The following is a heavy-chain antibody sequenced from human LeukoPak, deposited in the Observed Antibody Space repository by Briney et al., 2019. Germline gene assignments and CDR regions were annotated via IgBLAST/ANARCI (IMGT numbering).Heavy chain of an antibody. CDR2: ISSSASII. CDR1: GFTFSSYD. V-gene: IGHV3-48*03. Sequence: PGGSLRLSCAASGFTFSSYDMNWVRQAPGKGLEWVSCISSSASIIFYADSVKGRFTISRDNAKNSLYLQMNSLRAEDTAVYYCARRSVAGSYFDYWGQGTLVTVSS. J-gene: IGHJ4*02. CDR3: ARRSVAGSYFDY. D-gene: IGHD6-19*01.